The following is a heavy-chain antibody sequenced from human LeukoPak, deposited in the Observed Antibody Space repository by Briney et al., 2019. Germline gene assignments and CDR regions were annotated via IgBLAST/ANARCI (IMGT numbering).Heavy chain of an antibody. Sequence: SETLSLTCTVSGGSISSYYWSWIRQPPGKGLEWIGYIYYSGSTNYNPSLKSRVTISVDTSKNQFSLKLSSVTAADTAVYYCARTYYHGDLGDDAFDIWAKGQWSPSLQ. D-gene: IGHD4-17*01. J-gene: IGHJ3*02. CDR3: ARTYYHGDLGDDAFDI. V-gene: IGHV4-59*01. CDR2: IYYSGST. CDR1: GGSISSYY.